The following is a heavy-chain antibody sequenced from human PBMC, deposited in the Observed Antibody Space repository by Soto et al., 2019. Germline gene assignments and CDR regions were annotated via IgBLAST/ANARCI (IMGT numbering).Heavy chain of an antibody. J-gene: IGHJ4*02. CDR3: ARHHYGDYGGYYFDY. CDR2: IYYSGST. CDR1: GGSISSYY. Sequence: SETLSLTCTVSGGSISSYYWSWIRQPPGKGLEWIGYIYYSGSTNYNPSLKSRVTISVDTSKNQFSLKLSSVTAADTAVYYCARHHYGDYGGYYFDYWGQGTLVTVSS. V-gene: IGHV4-59*08. D-gene: IGHD4-17*01.